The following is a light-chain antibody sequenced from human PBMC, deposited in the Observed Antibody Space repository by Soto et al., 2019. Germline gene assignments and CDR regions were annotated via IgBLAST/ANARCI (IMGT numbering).Light chain of an antibody. J-gene: IGKJ1*01. CDR2: GAS. CDR3: QQYNNWPQT. Sequence: EIVLKQSPGTLSLSTGERATLSCRASQSVISNYLAWYQQKPGLAPRLLIYGASTRATGSPDRFSGSGSGTEFTLTINSLQSEDFAVYYCQQYNNWPQTFGQGTKVDI. CDR1: QSVISN. V-gene: IGKV3D-15*01.